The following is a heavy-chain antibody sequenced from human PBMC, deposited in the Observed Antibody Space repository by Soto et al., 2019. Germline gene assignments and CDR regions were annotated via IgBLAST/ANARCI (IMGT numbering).Heavy chain of an antibody. J-gene: IGHJ4*02. CDR3: AKGRYCSSTSCPGDY. CDR1: GFTFSSYA. CDR2: ISGSGGST. D-gene: IGHD2-2*01. Sequence: PGGSLRLSCAASGFTFSSYAMSWVRQAPGKGLEWVSAISGSGGSTYYADSVKGRFTISRDNSKNTLYLQMNSLRAEDTAVYYCAKGRYCSSTSCPGDYWGQGTLVTVSS. V-gene: IGHV3-23*01.